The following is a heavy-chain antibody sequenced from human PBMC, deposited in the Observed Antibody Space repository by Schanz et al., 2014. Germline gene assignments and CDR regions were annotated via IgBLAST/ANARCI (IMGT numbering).Heavy chain of an antibody. CDR2: ITRQGTT. J-gene: IGHJ4*02. V-gene: IGHV3-23*04. CDR1: GFTFSSYS. D-gene: IGHD6-19*01. CDR3: AKDHPSSGWPAFDV. Sequence: EVQLVESGGGLVQPGGSLRLSCSASGFTFSSYSMYWVRQAPGRGLEWVSGITRQGTTYYADFVKGRFSISRDLSSNTLYLQMSSLRADDSAIYYCAKDHPSSGWPAFDVWGQGTQVTVSS.